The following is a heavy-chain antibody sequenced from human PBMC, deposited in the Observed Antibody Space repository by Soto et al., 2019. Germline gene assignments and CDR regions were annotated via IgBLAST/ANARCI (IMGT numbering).Heavy chain of an antibody. CDR2: IIPIFNTA. D-gene: IGHD2-2*01. CDR3: AGGLVVPAGIRYYCDGMDV. V-gene: IGHV1-69*06. J-gene: IGHJ6*02. Sequence: QVQLVQSGAEVKKPGSSVKVSCKASGGTFSNYAISWVRQAPGQGLEWMGGIIPIFNTANYAQKFQGRITIAADKYTSTAYMEMSSVRSKDTAVYYCAGGLVVPAGIRYYCDGMDVWGQGTTVTVSS. CDR1: GGTFSNYA.